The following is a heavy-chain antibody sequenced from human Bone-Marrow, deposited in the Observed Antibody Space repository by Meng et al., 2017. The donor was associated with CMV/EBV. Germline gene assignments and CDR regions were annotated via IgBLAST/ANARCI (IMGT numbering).Heavy chain of an antibody. Sequence: GESLKISCAASGFTFSSYWMSGVRQAPGKGLEWVANIKQDGSEKYYVDSVKGRFTISRDNAKNSLYLQMNSLRAEDTAVYYCARADQAVAGTWDYWGQGTLVTVSS. V-gene: IGHV3-7*01. D-gene: IGHD6-19*01. J-gene: IGHJ4*02. CDR2: IKQDGSEK. CDR3: ARADQAVAGTWDY. CDR1: GFTFSSYW.